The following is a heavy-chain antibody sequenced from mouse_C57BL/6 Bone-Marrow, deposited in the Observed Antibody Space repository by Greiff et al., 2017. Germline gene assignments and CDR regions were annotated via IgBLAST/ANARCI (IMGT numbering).Heavy chain of an antibody. CDR3: ARKPPLLSDFDY. J-gene: IGHJ2*01. CDR2: IWSGGST. D-gene: IGHD2-10*01. Sequence: QVQLQQSGPGLVQPSQSLSITCTVSGFSLTSYGVHWVRQSPGKGLEWLGVIWSGGSTDYNAAFISSLSISKDNSKSQVFFKMNSLQADDTAIYYWARKPPLLSDFDYWGQGTTLTVSS. CDR1: GFSLTSYG. V-gene: IGHV2-2*01.